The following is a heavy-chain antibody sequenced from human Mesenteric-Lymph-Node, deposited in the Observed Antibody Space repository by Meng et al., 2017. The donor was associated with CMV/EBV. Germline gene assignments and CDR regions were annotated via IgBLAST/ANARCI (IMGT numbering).Heavy chain of an antibody. D-gene: IGHD1-1*01. J-gene: IGHJ6*02. CDR3: AVSRVPRDYYYGMDV. CDR2: INPHSGGT. CDR1: GYSFTGHY. Sequence: ASVKVSCKASGYSFTGHYIHWVRQAPGQGLEWMGWINPHSGGTKYAQKFQGRVTVTRDTSITTAYMELSSLRSEDTAVYYCAVSRVPRDYYYGMDVWGQGTTVTVSS. V-gene: IGHV1-2*02.